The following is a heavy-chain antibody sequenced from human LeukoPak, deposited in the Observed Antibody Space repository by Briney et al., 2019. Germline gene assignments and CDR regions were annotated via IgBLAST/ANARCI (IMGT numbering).Heavy chain of an antibody. CDR1: GGSISSSSYS. V-gene: IGHV4-39*07. Sequence: SETLSLTCTVSGGSISSSSYSWGWIRQPPGKGLEWIGSIYDSGSTYYNPSLKSRVTISVDTSKNQFSLKVSSVTAADTAVYYCARDYYYYYMDVWGKGTTVTVSS. J-gene: IGHJ6*03. CDR2: IYDSGST. CDR3: ARDYYYYYMDV.